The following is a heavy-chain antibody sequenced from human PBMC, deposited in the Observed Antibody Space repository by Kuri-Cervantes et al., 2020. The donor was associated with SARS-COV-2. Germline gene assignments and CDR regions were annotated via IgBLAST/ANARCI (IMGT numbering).Heavy chain of an antibody. Sequence: SETLSLTCTVSGGSISSSSYYWGWIRQPPGKGLEWIGSIYYSGSTYYNPSLKSRVTISVDTSKNQFSLKLSSVTAADTAVYYCARGKWLVGDYYYYMDVWGKGTTVTVSS. D-gene: IGHD6-19*01. CDR2: IYYSGST. J-gene: IGHJ6*03. CDR1: GGSISSSSYY. V-gene: IGHV4-39*01. CDR3: ARGKWLVGDYYYYMDV.